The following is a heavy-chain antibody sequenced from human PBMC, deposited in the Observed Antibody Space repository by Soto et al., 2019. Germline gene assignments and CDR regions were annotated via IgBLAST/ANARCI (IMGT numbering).Heavy chain of an antibody. V-gene: IGHV4-39*02. Sequence: PSETLSLTCAVSGGSFGSSAYYWGWIRQAPGKGLEWIGSINYSGTTYYNPSLKSRVTISVDTSKNHFSLKPSSVTAADTALYYCSRRAPEGFDPWGQGTLVTVS. J-gene: IGHJ5*02. CDR1: GGSFGSSAYY. CDR2: INYSGTT. CDR3: SRRAPEGFDP.